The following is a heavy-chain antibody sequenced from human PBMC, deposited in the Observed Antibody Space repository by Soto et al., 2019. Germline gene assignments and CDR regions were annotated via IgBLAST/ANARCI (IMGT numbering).Heavy chain of an antibody. J-gene: IGHJ3*01. V-gene: IGHV3-9*01. CDR1: GFTFEDYA. CDR3: VKDMRINTHNDYGDAFDL. D-gene: IGHD3-16*01. CDR2: ISWDSGRI. Sequence: EMQLVEAGGGLVQPGRSLRLSCAASGFTFEDYAMHWVRQVPGKGLEWVAGISWDSGRIGYADSVKGRFTSSRDNVKNSLFLQMNSLKAEDTAFYYCVKDMRINTHNDYGDAFDLWGQGTMVTVSS.